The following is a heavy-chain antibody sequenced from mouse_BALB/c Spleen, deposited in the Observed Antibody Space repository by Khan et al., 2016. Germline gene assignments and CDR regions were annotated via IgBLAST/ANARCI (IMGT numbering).Heavy chain of an antibody. J-gene: IGHJ3*01. D-gene: IGHD2-3*01. Sequence: EVQLQESGPGLVKPSQSLSLTCTVTGYSITSDYVWYWIRQFPGNKLEWMGFIPYSGLTNYNPSLKSRISITRDTSKNHFYLQLLSLTSEDTATFCWSYDGYYAWFSYWGQGTLVTISA. CDR2: IPYSGLT. CDR1: GYSITSDYV. CDR3: SYDGYYAWFSY. V-gene: IGHV3-2*02.